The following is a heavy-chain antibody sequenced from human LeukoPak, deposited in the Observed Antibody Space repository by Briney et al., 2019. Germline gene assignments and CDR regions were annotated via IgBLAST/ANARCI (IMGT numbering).Heavy chain of an antibody. CDR3: TRDRHLDLWTATYYVMDV. CDR2: IRSKAYGGTT. D-gene: IGHD2-21*02. V-gene: IGHV3-49*04. J-gene: IGHJ6*04. CDR1: GFTFGDYA. Sequence: PGGSLSLSCTASGFTFGDYAMSWVRQAPGKGLEWVGFIRSKAYGGTTEYAASVKGRFTISRDDSKSIAYLQMNSLKTEDTAVYYCTRDRHLDLWTATYYVMDVWGKGTTVTVSS.